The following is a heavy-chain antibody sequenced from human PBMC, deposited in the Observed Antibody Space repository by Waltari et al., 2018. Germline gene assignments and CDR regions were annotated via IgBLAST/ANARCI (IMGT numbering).Heavy chain of an antibody. CDR3: AGRPLYTVVWHGFDY. CDR2: IFYTGNV. V-gene: IGHV4-39*07. J-gene: IGHJ4*02. Sequence: QLQLQESGPGLVKPSETLSLTCNVSNGSIRPNTYYWAWIRQPPGKGLEWIGSIFYTGNVYYNPSLQSRVTMSVDTSRNQFSLKLRSVTAADTAVYYCAGRPLYTVVWHGFDYWGRGALVTVSS. D-gene: IGHD2-2*02. CDR1: NGSIRPNTYY.